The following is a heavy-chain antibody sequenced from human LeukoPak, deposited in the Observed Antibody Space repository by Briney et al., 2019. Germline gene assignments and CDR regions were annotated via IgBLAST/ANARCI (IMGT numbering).Heavy chain of an antibody. CDR3: MRDYMGWFDP. CDR1: GFSFSSYA. V-gene: IGHV3-23*01. J-gene: IGHJ5*02. Sequence: GGSLRLSCAASGFSFSSYAMTWARQAPVKGLEWVSAISGDGTRTYYADSVKGRFTISRDTASNTMHLEMNNLRTEDTAVYYCMRDYMGWFDPWGQGTLVTVSS. D-gene: IGHD3-10*01. CDR2: ISGDGTRT.